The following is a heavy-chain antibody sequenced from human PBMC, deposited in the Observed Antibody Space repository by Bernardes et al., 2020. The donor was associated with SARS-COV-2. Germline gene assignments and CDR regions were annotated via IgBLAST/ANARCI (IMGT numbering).Heavy chain of an antibody. CDR2: INHDGSEK. J-gene: IGHJ6*02. Sequence: GGSLRLSCAASGFTVSDHWLTWVRQTPEKGLEWVAHINHDGSEKNYLDSVRGRFTVSRDNAKNSLFLQMNSLRAEDTAVYYCARGHYGLDAWAQGTTVTVSS. CDR3: ARGHYGLDA. CDR1: GFTVSDHW. V-gene: IGHV3-7*03.